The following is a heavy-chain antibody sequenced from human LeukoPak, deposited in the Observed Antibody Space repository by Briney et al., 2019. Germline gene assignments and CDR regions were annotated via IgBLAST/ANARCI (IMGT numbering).Heavy chain of an antibody. CDR2: IYHNGIT. D-gene: IGHD3/OR15-3a*01. V-gene: IGHV4-59*01. J-gene: IGHJ4*02. CDR3: ARMSRFSWTPYYFDY. CDR1: GDSISSFY. Sequence: SETLSLTCTVSGDSISSFYWSWIRQPPGKGLEWIGYIYHNGITNYNPFLKSRVTISIDTSKTQFSLNVSSVTAGDTAVYYCARMSRFSWTPYYFDYWSQGTLVIVSS.